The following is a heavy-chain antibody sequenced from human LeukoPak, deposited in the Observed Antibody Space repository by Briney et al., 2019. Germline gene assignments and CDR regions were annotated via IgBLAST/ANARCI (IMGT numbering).Heavy chain of an antibody. CDR3: ARAARPWVDY. V-gene: IGHV3-48*04. D-gene: IGHD6-6*01. J-gene: IGHJ4*02. CDR1: GFTFSSSW. CDR2: ISSSSSTI. Sequence: GGSLRLSCAASGFTFSSSWMTWVRQASGKGLEWVSYISSSSSTIYYADSVKGRFTISRDNAKNTLYLQMNSLRAEDTAVYYCARAARPWVDYWGQGTLVTVSS.